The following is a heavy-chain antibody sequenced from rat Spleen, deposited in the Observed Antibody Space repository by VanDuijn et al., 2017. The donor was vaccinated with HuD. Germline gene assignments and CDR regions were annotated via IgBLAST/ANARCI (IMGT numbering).Heavy chain of an antibody. Sequence: VQLKESGPGLVQPSQTLSLTCTVSGFSLSNYGVIWVRQPPGEGLEWMGVMWTGGTTAYNSALKSRLSFSRDTSKSQVFLRMNSLQAEDTAIYYCTRAYYSSRNWFAYWGQGTLVTVSS. J-gene: IGHJ3*01. V-gene: IGHV2S63*01. CDR3: TRAYYSSRNWFAY. CDR2: MWTGGTT. CDR1: GFSLSNYG. D-gene: IGHD1-2*01.